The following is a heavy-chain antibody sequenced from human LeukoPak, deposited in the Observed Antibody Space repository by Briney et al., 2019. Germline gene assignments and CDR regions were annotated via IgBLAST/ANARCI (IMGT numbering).Heavy chain of an antibody. Sequence: ASVKVSCKASGYSFTSYAMHWVRQAPGQRLEWMGWINAGNGNTKCSQKFQGRVTIIRDTSASTAYMELSSLRSEDTAVYYCARDQVSGGGDSNFDYCGQGTLVTVSS. D-gene: IGHD2-21*01. CDR1: GYSFTSYA. J-gene: IGHJ4*02. V-gene: IGHV1-3*01. CDR3: ARDQVSGGGDSNFDY. CDR2: INAGNGNT.